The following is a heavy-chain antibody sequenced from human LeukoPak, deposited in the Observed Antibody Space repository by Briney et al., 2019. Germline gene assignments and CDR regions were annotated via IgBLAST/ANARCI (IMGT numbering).Heavy chain of an antibody. CDR2: IYTSGST. J-gene: IGHJ4*02. CDR1: GASISGYY. Sequence: SETLSLTCTVSGASISGYYWNWIRQPAGKGLEWIGRIYTSGSTNYNPSLKSRVTISLDKSKNQFSLKLSSVTAADTAVYYCARGNNLAYWGQGTLVTVSS. CDR3: ARGNNLAY. V-gene: IGHV4-4*07. D-gene: IGHD4-23*01.